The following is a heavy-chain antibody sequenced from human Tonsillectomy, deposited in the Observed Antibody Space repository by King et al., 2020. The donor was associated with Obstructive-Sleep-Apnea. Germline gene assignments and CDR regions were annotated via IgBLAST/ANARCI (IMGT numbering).Heavy chain of an antibody. J-gene: IGHJ5*02. D-gene: IGHD2-15*01. V-gene: IGHV4-34*01. CDR1: GGSFSGYF. CDR2: INLGGNT. Sequence: VQLQQWGAGLLKPSETLSLTCAVYGGSFSGYFWSWFRQPPGKGLEWIGEINLGGNTNYNPSLKSRVTISIDTTKNQFSLKRTSVTAADTAVYYCAKGAGSFDPWGQGSLVTVSS. CDR3: AKGAGSFDP.